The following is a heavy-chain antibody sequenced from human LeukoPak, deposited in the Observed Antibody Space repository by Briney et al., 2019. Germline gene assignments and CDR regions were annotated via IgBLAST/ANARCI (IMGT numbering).Heavy chain of an antibody. CDR2: FSYSGST. CDR1: GVSISTYY. Sequence: SETLSLTCSVSGVSISTYYWIWIRQPPAKGLEWMGFFSYSGSTKYNPSLKSRVTMSVDTSKNQFSLKLSSVTAADTAVCYCARMYSGTSYYFDYWGQGTLVTVSS. D-gene: IGHD1-26*01. V-gene: IGHV4-59*01. J-gene: IGHJ4*02. CDR3: ARMYSGTSYYFDY.